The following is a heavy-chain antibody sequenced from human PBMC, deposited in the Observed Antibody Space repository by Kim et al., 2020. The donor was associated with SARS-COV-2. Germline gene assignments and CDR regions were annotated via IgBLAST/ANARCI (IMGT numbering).Heavy chain of an antibody. Sequence: LKSRVTISVDTSKNQFSLKLSSVTAADTAVYYCARDQLLLGGDYYYGMDVWGQGTTVTVSS. CDR3: ARDQLLLGGDYYYGMDV. V-gene: IGHV4-59*01. J-gene: IGHJ6*02. D-gene: IGHD2-2*01.